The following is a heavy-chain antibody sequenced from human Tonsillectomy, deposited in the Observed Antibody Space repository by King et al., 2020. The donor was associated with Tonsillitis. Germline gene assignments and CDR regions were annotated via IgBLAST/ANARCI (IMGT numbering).Heavy chain of an antibody. CDR2: INPNTGGT. V-gene: IGHV1-2*02. D-gene: IGHD2-15*01. Sequence: VQLVESGAEVKKPGASVKVSCKASGYTFTDFYIHWVRQATGQGLEWVGWINPNTGGTNYALRFLGRVTMTMDTSISTAYMELSRLTSDDTAVYYCARRHCSGGSCIYYSYYAMDVWGQGTAVTVSS. CDR1: GYTFTDFY. CDR3: ARRHCSGGSCIYYSYYAMDV. J-gene: IGHJ6*02.